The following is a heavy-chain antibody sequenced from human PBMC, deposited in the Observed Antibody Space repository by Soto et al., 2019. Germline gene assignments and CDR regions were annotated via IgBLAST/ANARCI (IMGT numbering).Heavy chain of an antibody. CDR3: AREELPTRTSFNSWFDP. V-gene: IGHV3-21*01. CDR1: GFTFSNYK. Sequence: EGQLEGSGGGLVKPGGSLTLSCVGSGFTFSNYKMNWVRQAPGQGLEWVSAISGSSTYIYYADSVRGRFTISRDNAKNSMHLQMNSRRGEGTAVYLGAREELPTRTSFNSWFDPWGQGTLVTVSS. J-gene: IGHJ5*02. CDR2: ISGSSTYI. D-gene: IGHD3-10*01.